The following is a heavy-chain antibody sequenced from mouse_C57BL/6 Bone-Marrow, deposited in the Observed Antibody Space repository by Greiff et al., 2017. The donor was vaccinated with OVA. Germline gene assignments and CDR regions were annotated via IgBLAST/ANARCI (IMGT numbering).Heavy chain of an antibody. J-gene: IGHJ1*03. V-gene: IGHV10-1*01. CDR1: GFSFNTYA. Sequence: EVQLQQSGGGLVQPKGSLKLSCAASGFSFNTYAMNWVRQAPGKGLEWVARIRSKSNNYATYYADSVKDRFTISRDDSESMLYLQMNNLKTEDTAMYYCVRHAYYYGSSYSYWYFDVWGTGTTVTVSS. CDR3: VRHAYYYGSSYSYWYFDV. CDR2: IRSKSNNYAT. D-gene: IGHD1-1*01.